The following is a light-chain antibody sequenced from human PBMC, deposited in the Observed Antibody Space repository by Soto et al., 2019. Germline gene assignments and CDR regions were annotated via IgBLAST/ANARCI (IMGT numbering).Light chain of an antibody. CDR1: QSFSSSY. CDR2: GAS. J-gene: IGKJ5*01. CDR3: QQYYNWPRT. Sequence: EIVLTQSPGNLSLSPGERATLSRRSSQSFSSSYLAWYQQKPGQAPRLLIYGASTRATGLPARFSGSGSGTEFTLTINSLQAEDCAVYYCQQYYNWPRTFGQGTRLEI. V-gene: IGKV3-15*01.